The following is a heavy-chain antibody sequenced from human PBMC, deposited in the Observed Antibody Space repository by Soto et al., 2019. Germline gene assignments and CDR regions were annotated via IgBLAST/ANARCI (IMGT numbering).Heavy chain of an antibody. CDR3: ARHIGGYPPYYYYGMDV. V-gene: IGHV5-10-1*01. Sequence: PGESLKISFKGSGYSFTSYWISWVRQMPGKGLEWMGRIDPSDSYTNYSPSFQGHVTISADKSISTAYLQWSSLKASDTAMYYCARHIGGYPPYYYYGMDVWGQGTTVTVSS. J-gene: IGHJ6*02. CDR1: GYSFTSYW. CDR2: IDPSDSYT. D-gene: IGHD3-22*01.